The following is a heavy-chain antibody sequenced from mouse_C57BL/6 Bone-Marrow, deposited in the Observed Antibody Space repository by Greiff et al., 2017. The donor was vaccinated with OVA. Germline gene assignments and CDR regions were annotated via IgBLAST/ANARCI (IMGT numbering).Heavy chain of an antibody. CDR2: IWSGGST. CDR1: GFSLTSYG. D-gene: IGHD2-4*01. J-gene: IGHJ4*01. CDR3: ARRGDYDYLMDY. Sequence: QVQLKESGPGLVQPSQSLSITCTVSGFSLTSYGVHWVRQSPGKGLEWLGVIWSGGSTDYNAAFISRLSISKDNSKSQVFFKMNSLQADDTAIYYCARRGDYDYLMDYWGQGTSVTVSS. V-gene: IGHV2-2*01.